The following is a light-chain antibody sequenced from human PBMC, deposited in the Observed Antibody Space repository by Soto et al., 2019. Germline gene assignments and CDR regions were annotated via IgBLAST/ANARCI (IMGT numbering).Light chain of an antibody. V-gene: IGLV2-14*03. CDR3: NSYTSSSTYL. J-gene: IGLJ1*01. Sequence: QSALTQPASVSGSPGQSITISCTGISSDVGGFNYVSWYQQHPGKAPKLMIYDVTNRPSGVSYRFSGSKSGNTASLTISGLQAEDDADYYCNSYTSSSTYLFGTGTKLTVL. CDR1: SSDVGGFNY. CDR2: DVT.